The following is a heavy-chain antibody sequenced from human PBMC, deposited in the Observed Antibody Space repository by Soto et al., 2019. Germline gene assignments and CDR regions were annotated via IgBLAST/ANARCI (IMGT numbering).Heavy chain of an antibody. D-gene: IGHD3-3*01. CDR2: ITPT. J-gene: IGHJ3*02. CDR1: GYSFTDYY. Sequence: ASVKVSCKASGYSFTDYYMHWVRQAPGQGLEWMGWITPTNYAQNSQGRVTMTRDTSISTAYMELSRLTSDDTAVSYYARSRTTIFGMMVPDALDIWGQGTLVTVSS. V-gene: IGHV1-2*02. CDR3: ARSRTTIFGMMVPDALDI.